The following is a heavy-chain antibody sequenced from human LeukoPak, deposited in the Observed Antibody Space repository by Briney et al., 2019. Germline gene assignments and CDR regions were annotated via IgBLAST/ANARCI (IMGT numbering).Heavy chain of an antibody. V-gene: IGHV4-59*01. Sequence: SETLSLTCTVSGGSISSYYWSWIRQPPGKGLEWIGYIYYSESTNYNPSLKSRVTISVDTSKNQFSLKLSSVTAADTAVYYCARDGPRYDSEYYYYYYGMDVWGQGTTVTVSS. J-gene: IGHJ6*02. D-gene: IGHD3-22*01. CDR2: IYYSEST. CDR3: ARDGPRYDSEYYYYYYGMDV. CDR1: GGSISSYY.